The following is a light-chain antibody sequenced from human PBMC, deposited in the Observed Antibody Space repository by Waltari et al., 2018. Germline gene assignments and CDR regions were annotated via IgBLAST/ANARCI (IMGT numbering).Light chain of an antibody. J-gene: IGLJ3*02. V-gene: IGLV3-10*01. Sequence: SYELTQPPSVSVSPGHTARITCSGEALPNKYAYWYRQKSGQAPVLVIYEDTKRPSGIPERFSASNSGAVATLTITGAQVEDEADHYCYSTDYTGNYWVFGGGTKLTVL. CDR3: YSTDYTGNYWV. CDR2: EDT. CDR1: ALPNKY.